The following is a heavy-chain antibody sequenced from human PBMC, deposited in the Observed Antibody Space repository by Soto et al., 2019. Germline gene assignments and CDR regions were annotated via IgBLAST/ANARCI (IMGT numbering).Heavy chain of an antibody. CDR2: ISSSGSTI. D-gene: IGHD6-6*01. V-gene: IGHV3-11*01. CDR1: GFTFSDYY. J-gene: IGHJ6*02. Sequence: QVQLVESGGGLVKPGGSLRLSCAASGFTFSDYYMSWIRQAPGKGLEWVSYISSSGSTIYYADSVKGRFTISRDNDKNSLYLQMTSLRAEDTAVYYWARVRGIAARPDDYYGMDVWGQGTTVTVSS. CDR3: ARVRGIAARPDDYYGMDV.